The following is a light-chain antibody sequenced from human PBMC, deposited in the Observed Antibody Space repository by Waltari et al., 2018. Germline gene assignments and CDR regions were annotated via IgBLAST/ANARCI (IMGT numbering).Light chain of an antibody. CDR1: QSINSY. J-gene: IGKJ5*01. V-gene: IGKV1-39*01. CDR3: QQSYTTPRT. Sequence: DIQMTQSPSSLSASVGDRVTISCRASQSINSYLNWYQQQPGKAPKLLIFAASSLQSGVPSRFSGSGSGTDFTLTISSLQPEDFATYYCQQSYTTPRTFGQGTRLEI. CDR2: AAS.